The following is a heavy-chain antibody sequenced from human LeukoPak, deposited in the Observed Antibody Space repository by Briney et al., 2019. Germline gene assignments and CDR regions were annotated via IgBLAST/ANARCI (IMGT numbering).Heavy chain of an antibody. D-gene: IGHD2-15*01. CDR2: ISSTSSYI. CDR1: GFTFSTYS. V-gene: IGHV3-21*01. J-gene: IGHJ5*02. CDR3: ARDTDCSSDSCYLPNWFDP. Sequence: PGGSLRLSCAASGFTFSTYSMNWVRQVPGKGLEWVSSISSTSSYIHYADSVKGRFTISRDNAKNSLYLQMNSLRAEDTAVYHCARDTDCSSDSCYLPNWFDPWGRGTLVTVSS.